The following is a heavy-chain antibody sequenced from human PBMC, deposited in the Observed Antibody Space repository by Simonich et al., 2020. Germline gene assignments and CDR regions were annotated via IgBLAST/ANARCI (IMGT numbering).Heavy chain of an antibody. Sequence: EVQLVESGGGLVKPGGSLRLSCAASGFTFSSYSMNWVRQAPGKGLEWVAFISSNSSYIYYAYSVKGRFTISRDNAKNSLYLQMNSLRAEDTAVYYCARDVDTAMVFDYWGQGTLVTVSS. V-gene: IGHV3-21*01. CDR3: ARDVDTAMVFDY. D-gene: IGHD5-18*01. CDR1: GFTFSSYS. CDR2: ISSNSSYI. J-gene: IGHJ4*02.